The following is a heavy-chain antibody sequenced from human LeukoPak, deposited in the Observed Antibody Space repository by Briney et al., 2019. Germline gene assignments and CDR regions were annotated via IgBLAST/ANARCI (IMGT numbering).Heavy chain of an antibody. CDR2: MNPYTGDR. D-gene: IGHD6-25*01. CDR1: GYSFTTYH. Sequence: ASVKVSCKTSGYSFTTYHINWVRQASGQGLEWLGWMNPYTGDRGYAQRFQGRLSITSDTSISTAYMELGSLKSDDTAVYFCARPTSFTASGYDCWGQGPLVTVSS. J-gene: IGHJ4*02. V-gene: IGHV1-8*03. CDR3: ARPTSFTASGYDC.